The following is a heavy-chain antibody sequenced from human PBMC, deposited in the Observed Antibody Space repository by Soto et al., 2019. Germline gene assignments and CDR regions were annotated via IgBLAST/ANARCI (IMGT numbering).Heavy chain of an antibody. J-gene: IGHJ5*02. Sequence: ASVKVSCKASAYRFTGYFIHWVRQAPGQGLEWMGWISAYNGNTNYAQKLQGRVTMTTDTSTSTAYMELRSLRSDDTAVYYCARKMTTVTTVWFDPWGQGTLVTVSS. CDR1: AYRFTGYF. CDR3: ARKMTTVTTVWFDP. CDR2: ISAYNGNT. D-gene: IGHD4-17*01. V-gene: IGHV1-18*04.